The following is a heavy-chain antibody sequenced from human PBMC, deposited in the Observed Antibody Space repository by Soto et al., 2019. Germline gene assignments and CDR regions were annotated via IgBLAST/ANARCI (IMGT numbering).Heavy chain of an antibody. CDR2: IWYDGSNK. J-gene: IGHJ4*02. Sequence: GGSLRLSCAASGFTFSSYGMHWVRQAPGKGLEWVAVIWYDGSNKYYADSVKGRFTISRDNSKNTLYLQMNSLRAEDTAVYYCARVPTNNQYYYDSSGYADYWGQGTLVTVSS. D-gene: IGHD3-22*01. CDR3: ARVPTNNQYYYDSSGYADY. V-gene: IGHV3-33*01. CDR1: GFTFSSYG.